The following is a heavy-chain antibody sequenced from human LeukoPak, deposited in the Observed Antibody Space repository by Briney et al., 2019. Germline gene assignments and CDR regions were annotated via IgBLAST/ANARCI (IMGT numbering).Heavy chain of an antibody. CDR3: ARLASSGWSHCDY. J-gene: IGHJ4*02. CDR2: IYYSGDS. Sequence: SQTLSLTCTVSGGSISSGGYYWSWIRQHPGKGLEWIGYIYYSGDSYYIPSLKSRLTISLDTSKNQFSLKMNSVTAADTAVYYCARLASSGWSHCDYWGQGTLVTVSS. CDR1: GGSISSGGYY. D-gene: IGHD6-19*01. V-gene: IGHV4-31*02.